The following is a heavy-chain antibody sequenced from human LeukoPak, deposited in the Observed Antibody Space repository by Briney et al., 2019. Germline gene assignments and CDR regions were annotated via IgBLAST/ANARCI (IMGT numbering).Heavy chain of an antibody. V-gene: IGHV4-39*07. CDR3: ARGTAYYYDSSGYSPLDFDY. Sequence: SETLSLTCTVSGGSISSSSYYWGWIRQPPGKGLEWIGSIYYRGSTYYNPSLKSRVTISVDTSKNQFSLKLSSVTAADTAVYYCARGTAYYYDSSGYSPLDFDYWGQGTLVTVSS. D-gene: IGHD3-22*01. CDR2: IYYRGST. J-gene: IGHJ4*02. CDR1: GGSISSSSYY.